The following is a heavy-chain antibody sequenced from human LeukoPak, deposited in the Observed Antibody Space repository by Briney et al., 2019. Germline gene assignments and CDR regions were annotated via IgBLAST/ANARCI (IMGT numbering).Heavy chain of an antibody. D-gene: IGHD3-10*01. CDR1: GFSFSNYA. CDR3: AKGHYYGSGSYWV. Sequence: GGSLRLSCGASGFSFSNYAMSWVRQAPGRGLEWVSGISGSGDNTYYADSVKGRFTISRDNSKNTLYLRMNSLRAEDTAVYYCAKGHYYGSGSYWVWGQGTLVTVSS. V-gene: IGHV3-23*01. CDR2: ISGSGDNT. J-gene: IGHJ4*02.